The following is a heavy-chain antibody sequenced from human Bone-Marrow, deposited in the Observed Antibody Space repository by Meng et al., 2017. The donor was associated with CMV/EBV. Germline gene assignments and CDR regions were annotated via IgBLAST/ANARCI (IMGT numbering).Heavy chain of an antibody. D-gene: IGHD3/OR15-3a*01. CDR1: GFTFSNYA. CDR3: ARPTRTYYYGMDV. Sequence: GESLKISCAASGFTFSNYAMSWVRQAPGKGLEWVSSVSNNGGSTYYADSVKGRFTISRDNSKNTLYLQMNSLRAEDTAVYYCARPTRTYYYGMDVWGQGTTVTVSS. V-gene: IGHV3-23*01. CDR2: VSNNGGST. J-gene: IGHJ6*02.